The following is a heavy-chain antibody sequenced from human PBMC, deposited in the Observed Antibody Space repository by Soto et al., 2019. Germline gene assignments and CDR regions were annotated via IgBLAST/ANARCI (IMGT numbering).Heavy chain of an antibody. CDR2: IIASGGNT. V-gene: IGHV3-23*01. Sequence: EVQLLESGGGLVQPGGSLRLSCAASGFTFSTYAMGWVRQAPGKGLEWVSGIIASGGNTYYADSVKGRFSISRDNSKNLLYLQMNSLRVEDSAIYYCARRKYYFDYWGQGTLVTVSS. CDR3: ARRKYYFDY. CDR1: GFTFSTYA. J-gene: IGHJ4*02.